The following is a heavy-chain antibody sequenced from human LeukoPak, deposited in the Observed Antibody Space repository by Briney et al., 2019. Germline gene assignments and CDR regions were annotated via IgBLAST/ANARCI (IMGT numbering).Heavy chain of an antibody. CDR1: GFTFSSYA. Sequence: QAGGSLRLSCAASGFTFSSYAMHWVRQASGKGLEWVAVISYDGSNKYYADSVKGRFTISRDNSKNTLYLQMNSLRAEDTAVYYCARVGPDYDILTGHIDYWGQGTLVTVSS. J-gene: IGHJ4*02. CDR3: ARVGPDYDILTGHIDY. V-gene: IGHV3-30*01. CDR2: ISYDGSNK. D-gene: IGHD3-9*01.